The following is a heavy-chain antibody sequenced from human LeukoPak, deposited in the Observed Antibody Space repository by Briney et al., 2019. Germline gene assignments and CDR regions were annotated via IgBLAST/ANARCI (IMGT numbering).Heavy chain of an antibody. Sequence: GESLKISCKGSGYSFTSYWIGWVRQMPRKGLEWMGIIYPGDSDTRYSPSFQGQVTISADKSISTAYLQWSSLKASDTAMYYCARISNYCSSTSCYHDYWGQGTLVTVSS. CDR1: GYSFTSYW. CDR3: ARISNYCSSTSCYHDY. J-gene: IGHJ4*02. V-gene: IGHV5-51*01. D-gene: IGHD2-2*01. CDR2: IYPGDSDT.